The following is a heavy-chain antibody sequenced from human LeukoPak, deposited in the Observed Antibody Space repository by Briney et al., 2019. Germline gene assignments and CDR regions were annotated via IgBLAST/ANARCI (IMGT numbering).Heavy chain of an antibody. J-gene: IGHJ4*02. D-gene: IGHD1-1*01. CDR2: ISGSGGST. Sequence: PGGSLRLSCAASGFTFSSYAMSWVRQAPGKGREWVSAISGSGGSTYYADSVKGRFTISRDNSKNTLYLQMNRLRAEDTAVYYCAKYAKWTPWKFDYWGQGTLVTVSS. CDR1: GFTFSSYA. CDR3: AKYAKWTPWKFDY. V-gene: IGHV3-23*01.